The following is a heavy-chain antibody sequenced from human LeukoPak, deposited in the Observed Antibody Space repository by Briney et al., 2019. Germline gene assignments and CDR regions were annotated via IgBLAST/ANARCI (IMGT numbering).Heavy chain of an antibody. J-gene: IGHJ4*02. CDR1: GFTVSNSY. D-gene: IGHD3-10*01. CDR3: ARGQYSGRGGCFDY. V-gene: IGHV3-53*01. CDR2: IYGGGTT. Sequence: GGSLRLSCAASGFTVSNSYMSWVRQAPGKGLEWVSIIYGGGTTYYGDSVKGRFTISRDNSNNTLYLQMNSLRAEDTAVYYCARGQYSGRGGCFDYWGQGTLVTVSS.